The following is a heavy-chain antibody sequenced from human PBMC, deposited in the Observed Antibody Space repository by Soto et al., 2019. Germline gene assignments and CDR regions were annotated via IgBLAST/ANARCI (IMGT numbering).Heavy chain of an antibody. CDR2: ISAYNGNT. CDR3: ARDDYVWGSYRKNPYYFDY. CDR1: GYTFTSYG. J-gene: IGHJ4*02. Sequence: QVQLVQSGAEVKKPGASVKVSCKASGYTFTSYGISWVRQAPGQGLERMGWISAYNGNTNYAQKLQGRVTMTTDTSTSTAYMELRSLRSDDTAVYYCARDDYVWGSYRKNPYYFDYWGQGTLVTVSS. D-gene: IGHD3-16*02. V-gene: IGHV1-18*04.